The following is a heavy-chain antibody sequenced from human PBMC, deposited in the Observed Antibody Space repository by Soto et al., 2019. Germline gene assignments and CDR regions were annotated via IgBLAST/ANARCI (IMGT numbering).Heavy chain of an antibody. J-gene: IGHJ4*02. V-gene: IGHV3-33*01. Sequence: QVQSVESGGGVVQPGTSLRLSCAVSGFTFSNHGMHWVRQAPGKGLEWVAFISYAGSSIDYVDSLKGRFTISRDNVKDSLFLQMSTLRADDTAVYYCARDRGWSRAHYFDSWGQGTLVSVSA. CDR3: ARDRGWSRAHYFDS. CDR2: ISYAGSSI. D-gene: IGHD2-15*01. CDR1: GFTFSNHG.